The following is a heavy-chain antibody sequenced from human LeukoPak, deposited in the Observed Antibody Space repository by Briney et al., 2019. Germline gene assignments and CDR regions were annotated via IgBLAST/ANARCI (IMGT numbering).Heavy chain of an antibody. CDR2: INSDGSST. V-gene: IGHV3-74*01. Sequence: GGSLRLSCAASGFTSSSYWMHWVRQAPGKGLVWVSRINSDGSSTNYADSVKGRFTISRDNSKNTLYLQMTSLRAEDTAVYYCARGESGYTGQGIDYWGQGTLVTVSS. D-gene: IGHD5-12*01. J-gene: IGHJ4*02. CDR1: GFTSSSYW. CDR3: ARGESGYTGQGIDY.